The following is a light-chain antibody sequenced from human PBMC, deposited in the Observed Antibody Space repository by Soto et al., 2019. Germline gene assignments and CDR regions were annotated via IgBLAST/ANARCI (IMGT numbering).Light chain of an antibody. CDR3: CSYAGSSYV. J-gene: IGLJ1*01. CDR1: SSDVGTYNL. V-gene: IGLV2-23*02. CDR2: EVT. Sequence: ALTQPASVSGSPGQSITISCTGSSSDVGTYNLVSWYQQHPGEAPKLMIYEVTKRPSGVSNRFSGSKSGNTASLTISGLQAEDEADYYCCSYAGSSYVFGAGTKVTVL.